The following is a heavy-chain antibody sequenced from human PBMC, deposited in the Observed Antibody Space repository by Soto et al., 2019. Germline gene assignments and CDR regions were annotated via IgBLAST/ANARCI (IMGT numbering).Heavy chain of an antibody. CDR2: IYYSGST. Sequence: QVQLQESGPGLVKPSQTLSLTCTVSGGSISSGGYYWSWIRQHPGKGLEWIGYIYYSGSTYYNPSLKSRGTISVDTSKNQFSLELSSVTAADTVVDYCARVERDAGELLWGQGTLVTVSS. CDR1: GGSISSGGYY. CDR3: ARVERDAGELL. D-gene: IGHD3-10*01. J-gene: IGHJ4*02. V-gene: IGHV4-31*03.